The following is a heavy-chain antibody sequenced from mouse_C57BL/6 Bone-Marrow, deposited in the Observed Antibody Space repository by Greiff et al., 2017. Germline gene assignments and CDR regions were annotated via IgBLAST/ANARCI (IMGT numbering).Heavy chain of an antibody. CDR1: GYTFTSYW. V-gene: IGHV1-64*01. J-gene: IGHJ2*01. Sequence: VKLQQPGAELVKPGASVKLSCKASGYTFTSYWMHWVKQRPGQGLEWIGMIHPNSGSTNYNEKFKSKATLTVDKSSSTAYMQLSSLTSEDSAVYYCARRSFTLFDYWGQGTTLTVSS. CDR3: ARRSFTLFDY. CDR2: IHPNSGST.